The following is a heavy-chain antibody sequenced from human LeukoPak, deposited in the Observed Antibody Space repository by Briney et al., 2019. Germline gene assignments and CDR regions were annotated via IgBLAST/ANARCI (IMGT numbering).Heavy chain of an antibody. V-gene: IGHV3-48*03. CDR2: ISSSGSTI. CDR1: GFTFSSYE. CDR3: ARDSYYDSSGYYFGY. Sequence: GGSLRLSCAASGFTFSSYEMNWVRQAPGKGLEWVSYISSSGSTIYYADSVKGRFTISRDNAKNSLYLQMNSLRAEDTAVYYCARDSYYDSSGYYFGYWGQGTLVTVSS. D-gene: IGHD3-22*01. J-gene: IGHJ4*02.